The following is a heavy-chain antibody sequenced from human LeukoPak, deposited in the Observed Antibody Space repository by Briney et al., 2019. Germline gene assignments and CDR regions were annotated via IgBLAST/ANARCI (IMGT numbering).Heavy chain of an antibody. D-gene: IGHD1-26*01. J-gene: IGHJ6*03. CDR2: IKQDGSEK. CDR3: ARGAQWGKTYYYYMDV. CDR1: GFTFSSYC. V-gene: IGHV3-7*03. Sequence: GGSLRLSCAASGFTFSSYCMSWVRQAPGKGLEWVANIKQDGSEKYYVDSVKGRFTISRDNAKNSLYLQMNSLRAEDTAVYYCARGAQWGKTYYYYMDVWGKGTTVTISS.